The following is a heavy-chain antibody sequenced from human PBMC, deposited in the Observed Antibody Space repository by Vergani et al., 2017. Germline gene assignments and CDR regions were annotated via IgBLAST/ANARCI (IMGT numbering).Heavy chain of an antibody. J-gene: IGHJ3*02. D-gene: IGHD3-22*01. V-gene: IGHV1-69*12. CDR2: IIPIFGTA. Sequence: QVQLVQSGAEVKKPGSSVKVSCKASGGTFSSYAISWVRQAPGQGLEWMGGIIPIFGTANYAQKFQGRVTITADESTSTAYMELSSLRSEDTAVYYCARGPPASDSSGYYYYFGAFDIWGQGTMVTVSS. CDR3: ARGPPASDSSGYYYYFGAFDI. CDR1: GGTFSSYA.